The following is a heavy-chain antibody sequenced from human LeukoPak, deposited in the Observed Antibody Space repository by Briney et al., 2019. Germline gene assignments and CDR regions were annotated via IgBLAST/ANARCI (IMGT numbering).Heavy chain of an antibody. V-gene: IGHV3-23*01. D-gene: IGHD2-15*01. J-gene: IGHJ1*01. CDR2: ISNSGGDT. CDR3: AQQLGYCSGGTCYFTY. Sequence: HPGGSLRLSCAASGFAFSIYGMGWVRQAPGKGLEWVAAISNSGGDTFYSDSGKGRFTIARDNSKNTLYLQMNSLRVDDTAVYYCAQQLGYCSGGTCYFTYWGQGTLVTVSS. CDR1: GFAFSIYG.